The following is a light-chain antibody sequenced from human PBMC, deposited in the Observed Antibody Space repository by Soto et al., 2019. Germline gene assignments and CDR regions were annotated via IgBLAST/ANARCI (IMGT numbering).Light chain of an antibody. Sequence: EIVLTQSPGTLSFSPGERATLSCRASQSVSSSYFAWYQQKPGQAPRLLIYATSSRAAGIPDRFSGSGSGTDFTLTISRLEPEDFAVYYCQQRHNWPLTFGGGTKVEIK. V-gene: IGKV3D-20*02. CDR2: ATS. CDR1: QSVSSSY. CDR3: QQRHNWPLT. J-gene: IGKJ4*01.